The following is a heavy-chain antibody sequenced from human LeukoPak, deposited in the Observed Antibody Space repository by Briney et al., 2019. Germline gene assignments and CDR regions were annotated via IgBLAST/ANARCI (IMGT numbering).Heavy chain of an antibody. D-gene: IGHD1-26*01. CDR3: GMSGDRVPLQDDVFDV. CDR1: GYSFTSYC. Sequence: GESLKISCKVSGYSFTSYCIGWVRQMPGKGLEWMGIIYPGDSGPTYSPSFQGQVTISVDKSINTAYLQWSSLQASDTAMYYCGMSGDRVPLQDDVFDVWAKGQWSPSLQ. CDR2: IYPGDSGP. V-gene: IGHV5-51*01. J-gene: IGHJ3*01.